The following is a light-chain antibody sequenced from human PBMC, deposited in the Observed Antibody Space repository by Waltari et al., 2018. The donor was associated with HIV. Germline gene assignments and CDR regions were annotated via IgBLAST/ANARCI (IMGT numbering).Light chain of an antibody. CDR3: QQYSRWPPTWT. CDR2: EAS. Sequence: EVVMTQSPGTLSVSPGERATLSCRSSENIRNNLAWYQQKPGQAPRLLFYEASARATGVPSRFSGSGSGTEFTLTISGLQSEDFAIYYCQQYSRWPPTWTFGQGTKVDVK. V-gene: IGKV3-15*01. J-gene: IGKJ1*01. CDR1: ENIRNN.